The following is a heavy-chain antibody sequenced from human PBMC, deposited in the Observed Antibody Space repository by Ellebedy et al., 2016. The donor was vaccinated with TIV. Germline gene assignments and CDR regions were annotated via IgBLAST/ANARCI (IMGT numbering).Heavy chain of an antibody. Sequence: SETLSLTXTVPGGSVSSGSFYWSWIRQPPGKGLEWIGYIYYSGSTNYNPSLKSRVTISVDTSKNQFSLKLRSVTAADTAVYYCARGGALDIWGQGTMVTASS. V-gene: IGHV4-61*01. CDR2: IYYSGST. CDR3: ARGGALDI. CDR1: GGSVSSGSFY. J-gene: IGHJ3*02.